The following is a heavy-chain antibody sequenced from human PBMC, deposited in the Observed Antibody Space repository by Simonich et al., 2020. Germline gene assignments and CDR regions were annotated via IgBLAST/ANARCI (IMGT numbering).Heavy chain of an antibody. CDR2: IRSKANSNAT. CDR1: GFTFSGSA. V-gene: IGHV3-73*01. Sequence: EVQLVESGGGLVQPGGSLKLSCAASGFTFSGSAMHWVRQASGKGLGWVGRIRSKANSNATAYAASVKGRFTISRDDSKNTAYLQMNSLKTEDTAVYYCWTDAFDIWGQGTMVTVSS. CDR3: WTDAFDI. J-gene: IGHJ3*02.